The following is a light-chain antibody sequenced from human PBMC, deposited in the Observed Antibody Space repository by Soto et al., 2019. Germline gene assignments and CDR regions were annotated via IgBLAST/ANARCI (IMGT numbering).Light chain of an antibody. CDR3: SSYRSGGTFV. CDR2: VVS. J-gene: IGLJ1*01. V-gene: IGLV2-14*01. Sequence: QSSLAQPSSVSGSPGQSIAISCTGTSSDVGGYNYVSWHQQHRGKAPKVLISVVSNRPSGVSNRFSGSKSGNTASLTISGLQAEDEADYYCSSYRSGGTFVFGSGTKVTVL. CDR1: SSDVGGYNY.